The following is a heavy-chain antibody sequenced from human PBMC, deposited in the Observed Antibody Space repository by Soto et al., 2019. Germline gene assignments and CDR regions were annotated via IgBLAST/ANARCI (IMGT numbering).Heavy chain of an antibody. CDR3: ARALKEYYYDSSPYYYFDY. D-gene: IGHD3-22*01. J-gene: IGHJ4*02. V-gene: IGHV4-30-4*01. CDR2: IYYSGSA. Sequence: SETLSLTCTVSGGSISSGDYYWNWIRQPPGKDLEWIGYIYYSGSAYYNPSLKSRVTMSVDTSKNQFSLKLNSVTAADTAVYYCARALKEYYYDSSPYYYFDYWGQGTLVTVSS. CDR1: GGSISSGDYY.